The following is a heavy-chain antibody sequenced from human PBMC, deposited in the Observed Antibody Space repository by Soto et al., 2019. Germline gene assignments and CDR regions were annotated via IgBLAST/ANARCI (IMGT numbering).Heavy chain of an antibody. CDR3: ARRWAIGGVIVENGFFDY. Sequence: GASVKVSCKASGGTFSSYAISWVRQAPGQGLEWMGGIIPIFGTANYAQKFQGRVTITADESTSTAYMELSSLRSEDTAVYYCARRWAIGGVIVENGFFDYWGQGTLVTVSS. CDR1: GGTFSSYA. CDR2: IIPIFGTA. J-gene: IGHJ4*02. V-gene: IGHV1-69*13. D-gene: IGHD3-16*02.